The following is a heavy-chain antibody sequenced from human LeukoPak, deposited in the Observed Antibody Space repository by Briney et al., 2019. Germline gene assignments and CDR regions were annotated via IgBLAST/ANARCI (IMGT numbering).Heavy chain of an antibody. CDR1: GGTFSSYA. V-gene: IGHV1-69*13. D-gene: IGHD3-22*01. J-gene: IGHJ3*02. CDR2: IIPIFGTA. Sequence: SVKVSCKASGGTFSSYAISWVRQAPGQGLEWMGGIIPIFGTANCAQKFQGRVTITADESTSTAYMELSSLRSEDTAVYYCAREIEIRDHYYDSSGYYKEAFDIWGQGTMVTVSS. CDR3: AREIEIRDHYYDSSGYYKEAFDI.